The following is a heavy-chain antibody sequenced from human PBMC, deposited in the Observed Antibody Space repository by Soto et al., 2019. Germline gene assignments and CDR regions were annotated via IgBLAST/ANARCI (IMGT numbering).Heavy chain of an antibody. J-gene: IGHJ4*02. Sequence: GASVKVSCKASGGTFSSYAISWVRQAPGQGLEGMGGIIPIFGTANYAQKFQGRVTITADESTSTAYMELSSLRSEDTAVYYWARARFLEWFPDYWGQGTLVTVPQ. CDR2: IIPIFGTA. D-gene: IGHD3-3*01. CDR3: ARARFLEWFPDY. V-gene: IGHV1-69*13. CDR1: GGTFSSYA.